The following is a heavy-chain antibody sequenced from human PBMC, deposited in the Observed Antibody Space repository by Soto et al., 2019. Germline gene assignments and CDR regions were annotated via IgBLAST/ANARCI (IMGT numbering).Heavy chain of an antibody. Sequence: GGSLRLSCAASGFTFSSYWMHWVRQAPGKGLVWVSRINSDGSSTSYADSVRGRFTISRDNAKNTLYLQMNSLRAEDTAVYYCARRNEGDYVGIYYWGQGTLVTVSS. CDR3: ARRNEGDYVGIYY. V-gene: IGHV3-74*01. CDR2: INSDGSST. J-gene: IGHJ4*02. D-gene: IGHD4-17*01. CDR1: GFTFSSYW.